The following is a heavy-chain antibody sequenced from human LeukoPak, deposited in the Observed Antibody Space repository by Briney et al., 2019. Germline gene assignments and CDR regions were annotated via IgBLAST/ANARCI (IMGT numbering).Heavy chain of an antibody. V-gene: IGHV3-33*01. D-gene: IGHD5-12*01. CDR2: IWYDGSNK. J-gene: IGHJ4*02. CDR3: AREELRLGYFDY. CDR1: GFTFSSYG. Sequence: GGSPRLSCAASGFTFSSYGMHWVRQAPGKGLEWVAVIWYDGSNKYYADSVKGRFTISRDNSKNTLYLQMNSLRAEDTAVYYCAREELRLGYFDYWGQGTLVTVSS.